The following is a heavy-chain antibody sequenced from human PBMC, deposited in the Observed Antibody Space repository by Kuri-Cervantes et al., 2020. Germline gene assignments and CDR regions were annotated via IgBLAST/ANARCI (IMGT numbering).Heavy chain of an antibody. J-gene: IGHJ4*02. CDR1: GFTFSNYW. CDR2: ISSSSSYI. D-gene: IGHD3-10*01. V-gene: IGHV3-21*01. Sequence: GGSLRLSCAASGFTFSNYWMAWVRQAPGKGLEWVSSISSSSSYIYYADSVKGRFTISRDNSKNTLYLQMNSLRAEDTAVYYCARSDMVRGVISRGLSFWGQGTLVTVSS. CDR3: ARSDMVRGVISRGLSF.